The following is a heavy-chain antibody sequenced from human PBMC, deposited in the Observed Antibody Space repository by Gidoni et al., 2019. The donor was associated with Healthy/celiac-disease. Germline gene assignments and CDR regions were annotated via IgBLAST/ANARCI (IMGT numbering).Heavy chain of an antibody. J-gene: IGHJ6*02. CDR2: ISSSSSYI. V-gene: IGHV3-21*01. Sequence: EVQLVESGGGLVKPGGSLRLSCAASGFTFSSYSMNWVRQAPGKGLEWVSSISSSSSYIYYADSVKGRFTISRDNAKNSLYLQMNSLRAEDTAVYYCARDFLPHYYYYGMDVWGQGTTVTVSS. CDR3: ARDFLPHYYYYGMDV. CDR1: GFTFSSYS.